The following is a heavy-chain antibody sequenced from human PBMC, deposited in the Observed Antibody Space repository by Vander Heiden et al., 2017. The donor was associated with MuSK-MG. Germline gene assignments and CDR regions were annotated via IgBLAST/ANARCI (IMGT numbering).Heavy chain of an antibody. D-gene: IGHD2-15*01. CDR2: ITAGGGNT. J-gene: IGHJ3*02. V-gene: IGHV3-23*01. CDR1: RFAFRSYA. CDR3: AKEYCSGGSCLDAFDI. Sequence: EVQLLESGGGLVQPGGSLRLSCAASRFAFRSYAMSWVRQAPGKGLEWVSCITAGGGNTYYADSVKGRFTISRDNSKNMLYLHMNSLRAEDTAIYYCAKEYCSGGSCLDAFDIWGQGTMVTVSS.